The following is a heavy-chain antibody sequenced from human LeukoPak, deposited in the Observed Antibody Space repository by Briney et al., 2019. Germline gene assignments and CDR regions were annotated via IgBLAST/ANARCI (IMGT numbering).Heavy chain of an antibody. CDR2: ISGSGGST. V-gene: IGHV3-23*01. J-gene: IGHJ4*02. Sequence: GGSLRLSCAASGFTFSSYAMSWVRQAPGKGLEWVSAISGSGGSTYYADSVKGRFTISRDNSKNALYLQMNSLRAEDTAVYYCAKWSEYQLLPDDYWGQGTLVTVSS. D-gene: IGHD2-2*01. CDR3: AKWSEYQLLPDDY. CDR1: GFTFSSYA.